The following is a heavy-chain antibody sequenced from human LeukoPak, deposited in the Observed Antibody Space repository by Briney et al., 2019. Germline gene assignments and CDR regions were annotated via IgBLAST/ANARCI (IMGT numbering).Heavy chain of an antibody. CDR3: AREVFDDFWGGYSPRFDP. Sequence: SETLSLTCTVSGGSISSYYWSWIRQPPGKGLEWIGYIYYSGSTNYNPSLKSRVTISVDTSKNQFSLKLSSVTAADTAVYYCAREVFDDFWGGYSPRFDPWGQGTLVTVSS. V-gene: IGHV4-59*01. CDR2: IYYSGST. J-gene: IGHJ5*02. CDR1: GGSISSYY. D-gene: IGHD3-3*01.